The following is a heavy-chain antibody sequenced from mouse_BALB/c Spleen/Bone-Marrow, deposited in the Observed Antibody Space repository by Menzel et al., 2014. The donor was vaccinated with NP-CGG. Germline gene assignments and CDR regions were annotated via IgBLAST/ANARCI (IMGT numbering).Heavy chain of an antibody. CDR1: GLTFSSYA. Sequence: EVQLVESGGGLVKPGGSLKLPCAASGLTFSSYAMSWVRQTPEKRLEWVATISSGGSYTYYPDSVKGRFTISRDNAKNTLYLQMSSLRSEDTAMYYCARVITWYFDVWGAGTTVTVSS. V-gene: IGHV5-9-3*01. D-gene: IGHD2-4*01. J-gene: IGHJ1*01. CDR2: ISSGGSYT. CDR3: ARVITWYFDV.